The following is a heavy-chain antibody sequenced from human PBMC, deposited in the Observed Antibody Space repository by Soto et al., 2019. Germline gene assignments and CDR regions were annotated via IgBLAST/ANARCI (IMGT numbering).Heavy chain of an antibody. CDR3: ARPLWRDDYNWGYFDL. J-gene: IGHJ2*01. D-gene: IGHD4-4*01. CDR1: GFTVSSNY. V-gene: IGHV3-30*03. CDR2: IYYDGSHI. Sequence: PGGSLSLSCAASGFTVSSNYMSWVRQAPGKGLEWVAVIYYDGSHIYYADSVKGRFTISRDNSKNTLYLQMNSLRLEDTAVYYCARPLWRDDYNWGYFDLWGRGTLVTVSS.